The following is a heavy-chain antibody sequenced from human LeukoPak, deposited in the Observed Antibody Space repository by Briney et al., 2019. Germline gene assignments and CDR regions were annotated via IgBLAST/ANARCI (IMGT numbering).Heavy chain of an antibody. CDR2: INPNSGGT. D-gene: IGHD3-10*01. Sequence: ASVKVSCKASGYTFTGYYMHWVRQAPGQGLEWMGWINPNSGGTKYAQNFQGRVTMTRDTSINTAYMELSRLRSDDTAVYYCARDRSRDDYGSGSWRFDYWGQGTLVTVSS. V-gene: IGHV1-2*02. CDR1: GYTFTGYY. J-gene: IGHJ4*02. CDR3: ARDRSRDDYGSGSWRFDY.